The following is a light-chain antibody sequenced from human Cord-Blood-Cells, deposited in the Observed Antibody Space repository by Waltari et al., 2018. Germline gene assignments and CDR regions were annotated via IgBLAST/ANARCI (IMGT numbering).Light chain of an antibody. CDR2: EGS. J-gene: IGLJ3*02. CDR3: CSYAGSSTFVV. V-gene: IGLV2-23*03. Sequence: QSAPTQPASVSGSPGQSITISCTGTSSDVGSYNLFSWYQQHPGKAPKLMIYEGSKRPSGVSNRFSGSKSGNTASLTISGLQAEDEADYYCCSYAGSSTFVVFGGGTKLTVL. CDR1: SSDVGSYNL.